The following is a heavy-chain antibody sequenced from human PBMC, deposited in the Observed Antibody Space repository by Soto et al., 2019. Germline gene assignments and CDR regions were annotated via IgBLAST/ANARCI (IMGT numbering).Heavy chain of an antibody. CDR2: ISYDGSNK. D-gene: IGHD6-19*01. J-gene: IGHJ4*02. CDR1: GFTFSSYA. CDR3: ERGEQWLAGY. Sequence: QVQLVESGGGVVQPGRSLRLSCAASGFTFSSYAMHWVRQAPGKGLEWVAVISYDGSNKYYADSVKGRFTISRDNSKNTLYLQMNSLRAEDTAVYYCERGEQWLAGYWGQGTLVTVSS. V-gene: IGHV3-30-3*01.